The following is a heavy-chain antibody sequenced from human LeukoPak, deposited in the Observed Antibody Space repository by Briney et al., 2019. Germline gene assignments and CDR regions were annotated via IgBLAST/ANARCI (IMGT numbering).Heavy chain of an antibody. D-gene: IGHD6-25*01. CDR2: ITSGGGTT. CDR3: ARDPPRAAWVFDY. J-gene: IGHJ4*02. Sequence: GGSLRLSCAASGFTFSNYAMSWVRQAPGEALEWVSAITSGGGTTYYAGSVKGRFTISRDNSKNTLYLQMNSLRAEDTAVYYCARDPPRAAWVFDYWGQGTLVSVSS. CDR1: GFTFSNYA. V-gene: IGHV3-23*01.